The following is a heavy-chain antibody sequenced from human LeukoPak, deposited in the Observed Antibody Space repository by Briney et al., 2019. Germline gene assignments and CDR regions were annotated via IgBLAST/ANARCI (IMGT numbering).Heavy chain of an antibody. Sequence: SVKVSCKASGGTFSSYAISWVRQAPGQGLEWMGRIVPILGIANYAQKFQGRVTITADKSTSTAYMELSSLRSEDTAVYYCASGQYSSSSDLDYWGQGTLVTVSS. CDR3: ASGQYSSSSDLDY. V-gene: IGHV1-69*04. D-gene: IGHD6-13*01. CDR1: GGTFSSYA. CDR2: IVPILGIA. J-gene: IGHJ4*02.